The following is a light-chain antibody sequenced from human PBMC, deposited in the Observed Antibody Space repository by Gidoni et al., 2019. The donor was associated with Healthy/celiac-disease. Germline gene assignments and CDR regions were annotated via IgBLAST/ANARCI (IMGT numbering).Light chain of an antibody. Sequence: QSVLTQPPSASGTPGQGVTISCSGSSSNIGSNYVYWYQQHPGTAPKLLIYRNNQRPSWVPDRFSGSKSGTSASLAISGLRSEDEADYYCAAWDDSLSGYVFGTGTKVTVL. J-gene: IGLJ1*01. CDR1: SSNIGSNY. CDR2: RNN. CDR3: AAWDDSLSGYV. V-gene: IGLV1-47*01.